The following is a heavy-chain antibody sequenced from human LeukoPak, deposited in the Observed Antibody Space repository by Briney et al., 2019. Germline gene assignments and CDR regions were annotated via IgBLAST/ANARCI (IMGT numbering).Heavy chain of an antibody. D-gene: IGHD6-19*01. CDR1: GGSISSGGYY. CDR2: IYYSGST. Sequence: NPSETLSLTCTVSGGSISSGGYYWSWIRQHPGKGLEWIGYIYYSGSTYYNPSLKSRVTISVDTSKNQFSLKLSSVTAAATAVYYCARGIAVAGLDYWGQGTLVTVSS. CDR3: ARGIAVAGLDY. V-gene: IGHV4-31*03. J-gene: IGHJ4*02.